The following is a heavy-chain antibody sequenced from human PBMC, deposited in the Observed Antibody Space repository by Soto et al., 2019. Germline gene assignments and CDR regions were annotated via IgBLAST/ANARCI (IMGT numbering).Heavy chain of an antibody. CDR1: GDSISTVDYF. CDR2: IYKSTTT. D-gene: IGHD2-15*01. V-gene: IGHV4-30-4*01. Sequence: RSLTCSVSGDSISTVDYFWAWIRQPPGQALEYIGYIYKSTTTYYNPSFESRVAISLDTSKSQFSLNVTSVTAADTAVYFCARGRYCLTGRCFPNWFDSWGQGTLVTVSS. CDR3: ARGRYCLTGRCFPNWFDS. J-gene: IGHJ5*01.